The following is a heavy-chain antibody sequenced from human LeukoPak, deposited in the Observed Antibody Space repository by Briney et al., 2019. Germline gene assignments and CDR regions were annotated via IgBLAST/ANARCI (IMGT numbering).Heavy chain of an antibody. CDR3: ARDRPLDADDYYGFYYFYY. CDR1: GYTFTGYY. D-gene: IGHD3-10*01. J-gene: IGHJ4*02. V-gene: IGHV1-2*02. CDR2: INPNSGGT. Sequence: ASVKVSCKASGYTFTGYYMHWVRPAPGQGLEWMGWINPNSGGTNHAQKFQGRVTMTRDTSISTAYMELSRLRSDDTAVYYCARDRPLDADDYYGFYYFYYWGQGTLVTVSS.